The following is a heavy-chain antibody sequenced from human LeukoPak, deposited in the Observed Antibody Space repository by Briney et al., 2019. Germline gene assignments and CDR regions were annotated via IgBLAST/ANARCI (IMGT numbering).Heavy chain of an antibody. V-gene: IGHV3-48*04. CDR1: GFTFSSYA. J-gene: IGHJ4*02. Sequence: GGSLRLSCAASGFTFSSYALSWVRQAPGRGLEWVSYISSSGSTIYYADSVKGRFTISRDNAKNSLYLQMNSLRAEDTAVYYCARVGSSGYYSRWYFDYWGQGTLVTVSS. D-gene: IGHD3-22*01. CDR3: ARVGSSGYYSRWYFDY. CDR2: ISSSGSTI.